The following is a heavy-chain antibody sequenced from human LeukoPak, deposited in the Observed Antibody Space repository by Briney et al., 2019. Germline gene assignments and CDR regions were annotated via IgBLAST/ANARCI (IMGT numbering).Heavy chain of an antibody. CDR3: AKHFYYRMDV. V-gene: IGHV4-61*01. Sequence: SETLSLTCTVSGGSFSSGSYYWSWIRQPPGKGLEWIGYIYYSGSTNYNPSLKSRVTISVDTSKNQFSLKLSSVTAADTAVYYCAKHFYYRMDVWGQGTTVTVSS. CDR1: GGSFSSGSYY. CDR2: IYYSGST. J-gene: IGHJ6*02.